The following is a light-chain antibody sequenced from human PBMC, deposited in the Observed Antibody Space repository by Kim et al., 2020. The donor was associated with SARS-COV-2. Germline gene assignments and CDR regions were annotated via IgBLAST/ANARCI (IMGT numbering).Light chain of an antibody. CDR2: GKN. J-gene: IGLJ3*02. CDR1: SLRSYY. Sequence: LGQKVRITCQGDSLRSYYASWYQQKPGQAPVLVIYGKNNRPSGIPDRFSGSSSGNTASLTITGAQAEDEADYYCNSRDSSGNHWVFGGGTQLTVL. CDR3: NSRDSSGNHWV. V-gene: IGLV3-19*01.